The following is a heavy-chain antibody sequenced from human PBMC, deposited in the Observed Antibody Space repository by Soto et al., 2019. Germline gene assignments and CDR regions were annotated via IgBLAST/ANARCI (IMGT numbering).Heavy chain of an antibody. D-gene: IGHD2-15*01. J-gene: IGHJ4*02. CDR2: ISGSGGST. CDR1: GFPFSSYA. CDR3: AKDSGRPKIVVVAATPLQGLDY. Sequence: PGGSLRLSCAASGFPFSSYAMSWVRQAPGKGLEWVSAISGSGGSTYYADSVKGRFTISRDNSKNTLYLQMNSLRAEDTAVYYCAKDSGRPKIVVVAATPLQGLDYWGQGTLVTVSS. V-gene: IGHV3-23*01.